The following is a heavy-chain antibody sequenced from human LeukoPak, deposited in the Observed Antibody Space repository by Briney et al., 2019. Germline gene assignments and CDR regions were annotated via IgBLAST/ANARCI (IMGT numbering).Heavy chain of an antibody. CDR2: ISGSGGNT. V-gene: IGHV3-23*01. CDR3: ARGGRESDY. CDR1: GFTFSSNS. J-gene: IGHJ4*02. Sequence: GGSLRLSCAASGFTFSSNSMSWVRQAPGRGLEWVSTISGSGGNTYYEDSVKGRFTISRDNSRNTLYLQMSSLRAEDTALYYCARGGRESDYWGQGTLVTVSS.